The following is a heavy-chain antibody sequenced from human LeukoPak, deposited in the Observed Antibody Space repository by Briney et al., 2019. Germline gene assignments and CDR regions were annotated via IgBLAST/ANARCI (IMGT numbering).Heavy chain of an antibody. J-gene: IGHJ3*02. CDR1: GFTFSSYA. D-gene: IGHD6-19*01. CDR2: ISGSGGST. Sequence: GGSLRLSCAASGFTFSSYAMSWVRQAPGKGLEWVSAISGSGGSTYYADSVKGRFTISRDNSKNTLYLQMNSLRAEDTAVYYCAKDLSWIAVAMGACDIWGQGTMVTVSS. V-gene: IGHV3-23*01. CDR3: AKDLSWIAVAMGACDI.